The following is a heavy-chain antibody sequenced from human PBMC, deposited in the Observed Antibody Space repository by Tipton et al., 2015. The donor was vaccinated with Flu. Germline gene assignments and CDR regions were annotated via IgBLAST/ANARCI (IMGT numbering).Heavy chain of an antibody. CDR2: MYYSGST. CDR1: GGSISSRSYS. V-gene: IGHV4-39*01. CDR3: ARLSYYDVDLKNFYFDY. D-gene: IGHD1-26*01. J-gene: IGHJ4*02. Sequence: TLSLTCTDSGGSISSRSYSWGWVRQPPGKGLEWIGSMYYSGSTYYNPSLKNRVTISVDTSKNLFSLMLKSVTAADTALYFCARLSYYDVDLKNFYFDYWGQGALVTVSS.